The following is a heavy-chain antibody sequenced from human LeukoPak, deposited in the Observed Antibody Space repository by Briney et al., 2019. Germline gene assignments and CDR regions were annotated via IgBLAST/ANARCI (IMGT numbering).Heavy chain of an antibody. Sequence: SETLSLTCTVSGGSISSGGYYWSWIRQHPGKGLEWIGYIYYSGSTYYNPSLKSRVTISVDTSKNQFSLKLSSVTAADTAVYYCAREKAGYYGSGSYLGYYFDYWGQGTLVTVSS. D-gene: IGHD3-10*01. CDR1: GGSISSGGYY. CDR3: AREKAGYYGSGSYLGYYFDY. J-gene: IGHJ4*02. V-gene: IGHV4-30-4*08. CDR2: IYYSGST.